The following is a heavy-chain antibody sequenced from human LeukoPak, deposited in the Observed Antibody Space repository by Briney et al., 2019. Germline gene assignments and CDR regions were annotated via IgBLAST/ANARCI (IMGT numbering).Heavy chain of an antibody. CDR2: IDYSGNT. CDR1: GVSISSYY. CDR3: ARWYYDSSGYRYFDY. J-gene: IGHJ4*02. D-gene: IGHD3-22*01. V-gene: IGHV4-59*01. Sequence: PSETLSLTCTVSGVSISSYYWTWIRQPPGKGLEWIGNIDYSGNTKYNPSLKSRVTISVDTSKNQFSLKLSSVTAADTAVFFCARWYYDSSGYRYFDYWGQGTLVTVSS.